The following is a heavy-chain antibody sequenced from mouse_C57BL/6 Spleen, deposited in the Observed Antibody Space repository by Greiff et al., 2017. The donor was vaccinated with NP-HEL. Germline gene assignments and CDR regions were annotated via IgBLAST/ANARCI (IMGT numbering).Heavy chain of an antibody. D-gene: IGHD1-1*01. Sequence: QVQLQQSGAELVMPGASVKLSCKASGYTFTSYWMHWVKQRPGQGLEWIGEIDPSDSYTNSNQKFTGKSTLTVDKSSSTAYMQLSSLTSEDSAVYYCARSHYGTWFAYWGQGTLVTVSA. J-gene: IGHJ3*01. CDR1: GYTFTSYW. CDR3: ARSHYGTWFAY. CDR2: IDPSDSYT. V-gene: IGHV1-69*01.